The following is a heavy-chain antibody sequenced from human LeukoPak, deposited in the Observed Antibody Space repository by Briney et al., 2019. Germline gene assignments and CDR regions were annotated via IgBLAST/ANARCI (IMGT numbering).Heavy chain of an antibody. V-gene: IGHV3-74*01. Sequence: GGSLTLSRAPSGFTFTSFWMQWVRQVPGKGLLWVSLINPDGSGTYYADSVKGRFTISRDNAENTLYLQMNSLRAEDTAVYYCARGTAYAFDTWGQGTMVTVSS. J-gene: IGHJ3*02. CDR2: INPDGSGT. CDR1: GFTFTSFW. D-gene: IGHD1-1*01. CDR3: ARGTAYAFDT.